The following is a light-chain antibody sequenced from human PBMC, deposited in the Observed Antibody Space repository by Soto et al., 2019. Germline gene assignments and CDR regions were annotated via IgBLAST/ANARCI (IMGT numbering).Light chain of an antibody. V-gene: IGKV3-11*01. CDR3: QQRSNWPPLT. Sequence: EIVLTQSPGTLSLSPGDRVTLSCRASENVGEYLAWYQQKPGQPPRLLIYDASKRATGNPGRFSGSGSGTDFTLTISSLEPEDFAVYYCQQRSNWPPLTFGGGTKVEIK. CDR2: DAS. J-gene: IGKJ4*01. CDR1: ENVGEY.